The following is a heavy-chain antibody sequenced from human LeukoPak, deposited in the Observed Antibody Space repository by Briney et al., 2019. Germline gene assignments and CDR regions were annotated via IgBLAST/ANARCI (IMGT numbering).Heavy chain of an antibody. CDR1: GFTFSSHW. D-gene: IGHD6-25*01. J-gene: IGHJ4*02. V-gene: IGHV3-7*01. Sequence: GGSLRLSCAASGFTFSSHWMSWVRQAPGKGLEWVANIKEDGSEKYYGGSVKGRFTISRDNAKKSLYLQMISLRAEDTAVYYCARVGSGEGMDWGQGTLVTVSS. CDR3: ARVGSGEGMD. CDR2: IKEDGSEK.